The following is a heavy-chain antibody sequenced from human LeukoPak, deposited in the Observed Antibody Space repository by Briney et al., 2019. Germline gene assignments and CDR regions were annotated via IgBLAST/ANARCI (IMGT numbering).Heavy chain of an antibody. CDR2: INHSGST. CDR3: ARRYSSSWYTLFDY. V-gene: IGHV4-34*01. CDR1: GGSFSGYY. Sequence: SETLSLTCAVYGGSFSGYYWSWIRQPPGKGLEWIGEINHSGSTNYNPSLKSRVTISVDTSKDQFSLRLSSVTAADTAVYYCARRYSSSWYTLFDYWGQGTLVTVSS. J-gene: IGHJ4*02. D-gene: IGHD6-13*01.